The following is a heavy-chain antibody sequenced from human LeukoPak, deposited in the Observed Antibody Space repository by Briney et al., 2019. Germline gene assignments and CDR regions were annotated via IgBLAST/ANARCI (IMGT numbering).Heavy chain of an antibody. CDR1: GFTFSNYN. Sequence: GGSLRLSCAASGFTFSNYNMNWVRQAPGKGLEWVSSISGGSSYIYYADSVKGRFTISRDNAKNSLYLQMNSLRAEDTAVYYCATKKDQWLVLDGGGALDYWGQGTLVTVSS. CDR3: ATKKDQWLVLDGGGALDY. D-gene: IGHD6-19*01. J-gene: IGHJ4*02. CDR2: ISGGSSYI. V-gene: IGHV3-21*01.